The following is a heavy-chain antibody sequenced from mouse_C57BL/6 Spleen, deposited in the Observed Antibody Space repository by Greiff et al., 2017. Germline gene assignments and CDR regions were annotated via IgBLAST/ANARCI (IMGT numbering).Heavy chain of an antibody. Sequence: EVKLMESGGGLVKPGGSLKLSCAASGFTFSSYAMSWVRQTPEKRLEWVATISDGGSYTYYPDNVKGRFTISRDNAKNNLYLQMSHLKSEDTAMYYCARDRLTGTSNYFDYWGQGTTLTVSS. CDR3: ARDRLTGTSNYFDY. J-gene: IGHJ2*01. CDR1: GFTFSSYA. CDR2: ISDGGSYT. D-gene: IGHD4-1*01. V-gene: IGHV5-4*01.